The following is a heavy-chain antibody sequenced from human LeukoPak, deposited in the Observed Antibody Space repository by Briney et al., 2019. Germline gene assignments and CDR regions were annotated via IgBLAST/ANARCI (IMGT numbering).Heavy chain of an antibody. CDR2: IYYSGST. Sequence: PSETLSLTCTVSGGCISSSSYYWGWIRQPPGKGVERIGSIYYSGSTYYNPSLKSRVTISVDTSKNQFSLKLSSVTAADTAVYYCARGLIYDGYGPVDAFDIWGQGTMVTVSS. CDR1: GGCISSSSYY. J-gene: IGHJ3*02. D-gene: IGHD2-21*02. V-gene: IGHV4-39*07. CDR3: ARGLIYDGYGPVDAFDI.